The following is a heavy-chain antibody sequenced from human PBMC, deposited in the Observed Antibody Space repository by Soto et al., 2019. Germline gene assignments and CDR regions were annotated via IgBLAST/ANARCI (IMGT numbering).Heavy chain of an antibody. CDR1: GFTFSYYW. V-gene: IGHV3-74*01. Sequence: EVQLVESGGGLVRPGGSLRLSCAASGFTFSYYWMHWVRQAPGKGLVWVSRIHSDGSSTTYADFVKGRFIISRDNARNTGDLQRNGVRVEDTAVYYGGRGGRGAFGLWGQGTVVTVSS. D-gene: IGHD1-26*01. J-gene: IGHJ3*01. CDR3: GRGGRGAFGL. CDR2: IHSDGSST.